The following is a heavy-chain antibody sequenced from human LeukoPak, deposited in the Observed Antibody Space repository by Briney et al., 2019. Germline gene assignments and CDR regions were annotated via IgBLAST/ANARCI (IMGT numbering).Heavy chain of an antibody. CDR1: GGTFSSYA. V-gene: IGHV1-69*13. J-gene: IGHJ3*02. D-gene: IGHD3-10*01. CDR2: IIPIFGTA. Sequence: SVKVSCKASGGTFSSYAISWVRQAPGQGLEWMGGIIPIFGTANYAQKFQGRVTITADESTSTAYMELSSLRSEDTAVYYCARGITMVRGVIGSGAFDIWGQGTMVTVSS. CDR3: ARGITMVRGVIGSGAFDI.